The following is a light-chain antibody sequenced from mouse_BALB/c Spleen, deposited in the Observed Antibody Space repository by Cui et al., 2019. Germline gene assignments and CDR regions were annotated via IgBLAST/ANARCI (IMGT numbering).Light chain of an antibody. CDR3: QQCHSYP. CDR2: RTS. J-gene: IGKJ1*01. V-gene: IGKV4-61*01. CDR1: PSVSY. Sequence: QIVLTKSLAIMSASPGEKVTISCSASPSVSYMYWYQQKPGSSPKPWIYRTSNLASGVPARFSGSGSGTSYSLTISSMEAEDAATYYCQQCHSYPFGGGTKLEIK.